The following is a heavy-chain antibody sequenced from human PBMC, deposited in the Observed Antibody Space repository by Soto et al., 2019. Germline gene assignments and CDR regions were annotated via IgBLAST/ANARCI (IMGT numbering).Heavy chain of an antibody. V-gene: IGHV3-30*18. CDR2: ISYDGSNK. CDR3: AKDQRRYWYFDL. J-gene: IGHJ2*01. Sequence: QVQLVESGGGVVQPGRSLRLSCAASGFTFSSYGMHWVRQAPGKGLEWVAVISYDGSNKYYADSVKGRFTISRDNSKNTLYLQMNSRRAEDTAVYYCAKDQRRYWYFDLWGRGTLVTVSS. CDR1: GFTFSSYG.